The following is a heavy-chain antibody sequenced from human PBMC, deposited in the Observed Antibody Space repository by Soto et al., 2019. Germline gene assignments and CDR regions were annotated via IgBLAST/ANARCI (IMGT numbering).Heavy chain of an antibody. Sequence: GGSLRLSCAASGFTFSSYAMSWVRQAPGKGLEWVSAISGSGGSTYYADSVKGRFTISRDNSKNTLYLQMNSLRAEDTAVYYCAKEYYDFWSTYYYYYMDVWGKGTTVTVSS. V-gene: IGHV3-23*01. J-gene: IGHJ6*03. D-gene: IGHD3-3*01. CDR1: GFTFSSYA. CDR3: AKEYYDFWSTYYYYYMDV. CDR2: ISGSGGST.